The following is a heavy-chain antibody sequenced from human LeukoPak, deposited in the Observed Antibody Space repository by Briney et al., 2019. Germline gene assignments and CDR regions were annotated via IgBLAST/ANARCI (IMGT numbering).Heavy chain of an antibody. D-gene: IGHD3-3*01. CDR2: ISGSGTGT. CDR3: AKGQGGDFWSGSAYFD. V-gene: IGHV3-23*01. Sequence: GGSLRLSCAASAFSFNTYAMSWVRQAPGKGLERVSGISGSGTGTYYADSVKGRFTISRDNSKNTLYLQMNSLRAEDTAVYYCAKGQGGDFWSGSAYFDWGQGSLVTVSS. J-gene: IGHJ4*02. CDR1: AFSFNTYA.